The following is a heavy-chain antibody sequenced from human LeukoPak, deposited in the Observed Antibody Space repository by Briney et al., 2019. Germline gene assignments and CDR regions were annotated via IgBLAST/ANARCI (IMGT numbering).Heavy chain of an antibody. Sequence: PSETLSLTCTVSGGSISSYYWSWIRQPPGKGLEWIGYIYYSGSTNYNPSLKSRVTISVDTSKNQFSLKLSSVTAADTAVYYCARLGGYCSSTSCYTGPPDYWGQGTLVTVSS. D-gene: IGHD2-2*02. CDR3: ARLGGYCSSTSCYTGPPDY. V-gene: IGHV4-59*01. CDR1: GGSISSYY. J-gene: IGHJ4*02. CDR2: IYYSGST.